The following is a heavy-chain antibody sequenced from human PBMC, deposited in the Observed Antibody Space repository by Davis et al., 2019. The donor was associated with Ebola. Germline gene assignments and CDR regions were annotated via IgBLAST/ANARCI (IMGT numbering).Heavy chain of an antibody. Sequence: GESLKIFCKDSGNSFTSHWIGWVRQMPGKGLEWMGIIYTGDSDTRYSPSFRGQVTISADKSTKTAFLVWTGLKASDTAMYYCASLRRTITGMDDAFDIWGQGTMVTVSS. CDR3: ASLRRTITGMDDAFDI. V-gene: IGHV5-51*01. CDR2: IYTGDSDT. D-gene: IGHD2-8*02. J-gene: IGHJ3*02. CDR1: GNSFTSHW.